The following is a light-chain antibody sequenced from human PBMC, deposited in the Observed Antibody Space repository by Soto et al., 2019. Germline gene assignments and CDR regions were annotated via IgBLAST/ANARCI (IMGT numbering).Light chain of an antibody. J-gene: IGLJ1*01. CDR1: SSNIGAGYD. CDR2: ANG. Sequence: QSVLTQPPSVSGAPGQRVTISCTGSSSNIGAGYDVHWYQQLPGTAPKLLIYANGNRPSGVPDRFSGSKSGTSASLAITGLQAEDVADYYCQSYDRSLSGYVLGTGTKLTVL. CDR3: QSYDRSLSGYV. V-gene: IGLV1-40*01.